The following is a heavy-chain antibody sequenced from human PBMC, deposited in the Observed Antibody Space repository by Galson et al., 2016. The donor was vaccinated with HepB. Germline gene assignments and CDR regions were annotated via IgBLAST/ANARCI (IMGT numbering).Heavy chain of an antibody. D-gene: IGHD2-21*01. CDR2: ISYAGGT. J-gene: IGHJ5*02. CDR3: ARESQLVIDP. V-gene: IGHV4-31*03. Sequence: TLSLTCTVSDGSISSGGYYWSWIRQLPGKGLEWIGYISYAGGTYYSPSLKSRATISVDTSKNQFSLRLISVTAADTAVHFCARESQLVIDPWGQGTLVTVSS. CDR1: DGSISSGGYY.